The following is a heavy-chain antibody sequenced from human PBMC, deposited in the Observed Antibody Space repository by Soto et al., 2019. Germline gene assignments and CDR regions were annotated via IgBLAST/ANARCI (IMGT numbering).Heavy chain of an antibody. Sequence: EVQLEESGGGLVQPGGSLRLSCAASGFRFSGYCMSWVRQAPGKGPEWVSIVSSDGRDKTYADSVKGRFTSSRDNAEHPLFQKSDSLTADDMVVFYCARDDGSSGRFEYWGPAPGVNVSS. CDR2: VSSDGRDK. V-gene: IGHV3-7*01. D-gene: IGHD3-10*01. CDR1: GFRFSGYC. CDR3: ARDDGSSGRFEY. J-gene: IGHJ4*01.